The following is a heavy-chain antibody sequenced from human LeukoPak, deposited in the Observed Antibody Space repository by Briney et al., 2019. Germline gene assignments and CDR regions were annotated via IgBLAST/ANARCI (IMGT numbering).Heavy chain of an antibody. CDR2: ISSSGTYT. CDR1: GITFSSYS. V-gene: IGHV3-21*01. J-gene: IGHJ4*02. CDR3: ARAPRYDSSGYYPYYFDY. Sequence: PGGSLRLSCAASGITFSSYSMSWVRQAPGKGLQWVSSISSSGTYTHYTDSVKGRFSISRDNAKNSLHLQLNSLRAEDTAVYYCARAPRYDSSGYYPYYFDYWAREPWSPPPQ. D-gene: IGHD3-22*01.